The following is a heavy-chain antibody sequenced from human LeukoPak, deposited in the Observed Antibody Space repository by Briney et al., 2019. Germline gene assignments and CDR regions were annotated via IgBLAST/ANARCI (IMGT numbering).Heavy chain of an antibody. CDR2: IYSGTT. Sequence: GGSLRLSCTVSGFTVSANSMSWVRQAPGKGLEWVSFIYSGTTHYSDSVKGRFTISRDNAKNSLYLQMNSLRAEDTAVYYCARGSGYYYGHLDYWGQGTLVTVSS. D-gene: IGHD3-22*01. V-gene: IGHV3-53*01. J-gene: IGHJ4*02. CDR1: GFTVSANS. CDR3: ARGSGYYYGHLDY.